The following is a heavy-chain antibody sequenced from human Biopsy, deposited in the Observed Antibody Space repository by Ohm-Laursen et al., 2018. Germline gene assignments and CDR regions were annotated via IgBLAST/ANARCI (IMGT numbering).Heavy chain of an antibody. Sequence: SLRLSCTASGFTFSDYAMNWVRQAPGKGLEWVSTISGSGGNTYYAGSVRGRFTVSRDGSKSTLYLQMSSLSAEDTALYYCAKGGYCTTSSCYMDLDYWGQGTLVTVSS. J-gene: IGHJ4*02. CDR2: ISGSGGNT. CDR3: AKGGYCTTSSCYMDLDY. V-gene: IGHV3-23*01. CDR1: GFTFSDYA. D-gene: IGHD2-2*02.